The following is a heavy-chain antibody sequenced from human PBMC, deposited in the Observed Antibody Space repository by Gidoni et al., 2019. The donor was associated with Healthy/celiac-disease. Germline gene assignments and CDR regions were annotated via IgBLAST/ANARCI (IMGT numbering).Heavy chain of an antibody. CDR1: GFSLSTCGMC. Sequence: QVTLRESGPALVKPTQTLTLTCTFSGFSLSTCGMCVSWIRQPPGKALEWLARIDWDDDKYYSTSLKTRLTISKDTSKNQVVLTMTNMDPVDTATYYCARTPTRYCSSTSCYPYYYYGMDVWGQGTTVTVSS. V-gene: IGHV2-70*15. CDR3: ARTPTRYCSSTSCYPYYYYGMDV. CDR2: IDWDDDK. J-gene: IGHJ6*02. D-gene: IGHD2-2*01.